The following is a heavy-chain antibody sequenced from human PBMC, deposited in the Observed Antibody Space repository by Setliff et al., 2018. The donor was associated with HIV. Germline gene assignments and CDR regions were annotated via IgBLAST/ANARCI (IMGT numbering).Heavy chain of an antibody. Sequence: GASVKVSCKASGDTFTTYALHWVRQAPGQRLEWMGWINAGNGDTKSSQKFQGRVTITRDTSASTAYMELSSLRSEDTGVYYRAIGSSNWPHRPNNYYFDYWGQGTPVTVSS. CDR2: INAGNGDT. D-gene: IGHD6-13*01. J-gene: IGHJ4*02. V-gene: IGHV1-3*01. CDR1: GDTFTTYA. CDR3: AIGSSNWPHRPNNYYFDY.